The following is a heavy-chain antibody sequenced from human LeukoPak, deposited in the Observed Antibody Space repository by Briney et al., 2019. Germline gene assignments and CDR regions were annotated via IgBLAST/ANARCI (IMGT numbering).Heavy chain of an antibody. CDR2: ISWNSGSI. V-gene: IGHV3-9*01. CDR1: GFTFDDYA. CDR3: AKDTVVRGVTLNNYNYGMDV. D-gene: IGHD3-10*01. J-gene: IGHJ6*02. Sequence: PGGSLRLSCAASGFTFDDYAMHWVRQAPGKGLEWVSGISWNSGSIGYADSVKGRFTISRDNAKNSLYLQMNSLRAEDTALYYCAKDTVVRGVTLNNYNYGMDVWGQGTTVTVSS.